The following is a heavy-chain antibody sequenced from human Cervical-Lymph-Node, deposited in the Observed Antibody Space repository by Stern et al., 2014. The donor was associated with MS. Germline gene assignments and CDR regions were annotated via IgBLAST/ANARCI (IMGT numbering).Heavy chain of an antibody. J-gene: IGHJ5*01. V-gene: IGHV5-51*01. CDR3: ARRGLWLDQVQFDS. Sequence: EVQLVESGEEVKKAGESLKISCKGSGYTFTDYWIGWVRQMPGKGLEWMGIIYPGDSDTRYSPSFQGQVTISVDKSISTAYLQWSSLKASDTAIYYCARRGLWLDQVQFDSWGQGTQVTVSS. CDR1: GYTFTDYW. CDR2: IYPGDSDT. D-gene: IGHD6-19*01.